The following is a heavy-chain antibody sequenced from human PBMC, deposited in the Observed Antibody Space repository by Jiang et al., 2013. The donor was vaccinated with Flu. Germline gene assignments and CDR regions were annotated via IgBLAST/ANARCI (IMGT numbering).Heavy chain of an antibody. V-gene: IGHV1-3*01. CDR3: AKGVDSAGHYYTLDD. CDR1: GYNFIDYA. D-gene: IGHD3-3*01. J-gene: IGHJ1*01. Sequence: SGAEVKKPGASVNISCRASGYNFIDYAIHWVRQAPGQRPEWMGWISLATGNTKYSQSFQGRVTLTSDTSASTVYMELSSLTFEDTAVFYCAKGVDSAGHYYTLDDWG. CDR2: ISLATGNT.